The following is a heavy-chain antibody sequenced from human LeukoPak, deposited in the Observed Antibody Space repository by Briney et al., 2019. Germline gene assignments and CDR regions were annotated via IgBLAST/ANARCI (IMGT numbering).Heavy chain of an antibody. CDR3: ARAMVRGVPFDY. Sequence: GRSLRLSCAASGFTFNSYAMHWVRQPPGRGLEWLTVISNDGSTEYYADTVRGRFIISRDNSKSTLYLQINGLRLDDTAIYYCARAMVRGVPFDYWGQGTLVTVSS. CDR2: ISNDGSTE. D-gene: IGHD3-10*01. V-gene: IGHV3-30-3*01. J-gene: IGHJ4*02. CDR1: GFTFNSYA.